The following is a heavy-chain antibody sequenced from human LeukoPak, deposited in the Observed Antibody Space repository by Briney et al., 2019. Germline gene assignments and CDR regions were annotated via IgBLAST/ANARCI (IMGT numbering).Heavy chain of an antibody. CDR3: ARHSGYSSRGRRFDP. V-gene: IGHV4-39*01. CDR2: IYYSGST. J-gene: IGHJ5*02. Sequence: SETLSLTCTVSGGSISSSSYYWGWIRQPPGKGLEWIGSIYYSGSTYYNPSLKSRVTISVDTSKNQFSLKLSSVTAADTAVYYCARHSGYSSRGRRFDPWGQGTLVTVSS. D-gene: IGHD6-13*01. CDR1: GGSISSSSYY.